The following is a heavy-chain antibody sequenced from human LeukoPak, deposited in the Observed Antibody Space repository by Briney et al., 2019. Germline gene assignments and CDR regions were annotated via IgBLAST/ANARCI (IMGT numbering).Heavy chain of an antibody. CDR2: INPSGGST. D-gene: IGHD2-21*02. Sequence: ASVKVSCKASGYTFTSYYMHWVRQAPGQGLEWMGIINPSGGSTSYAQKFQGRVTMTRDTSTSTVYMELSSLRSEDTAVYYCARYIAYCGGDCYPGAFDTWGQGTMVTVSS. V-gene: IGHV1-46*01. J-gene: IGHJ3*02. CDR1: GYTFTSYY. CDR3: ARYIAYCGGDCYPGAFDT.